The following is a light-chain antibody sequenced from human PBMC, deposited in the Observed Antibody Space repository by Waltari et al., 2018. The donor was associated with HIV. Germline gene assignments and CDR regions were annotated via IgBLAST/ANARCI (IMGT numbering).Light chain of an antibody. Sequence: QAVVTQEPSLTVSPGGTVTPTCGSSTGAVTSGHYPYWFQQKPGQAPRTLIYDTTNKHSWTPARFSGSLLGGKAALTLSGAQPEDEADYYCLLSYSGARLVVFGGGTKLTVL. CDR2: DTT. CDR1: TGAVTSGHY. CDR3: LLSYSGARLVV. V-gene: IGLV7-46*01. J-gene: IGLJ2*01.